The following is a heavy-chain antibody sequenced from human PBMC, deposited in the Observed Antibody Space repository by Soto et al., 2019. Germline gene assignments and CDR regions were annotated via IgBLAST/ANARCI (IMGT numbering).Heavy chain of an antibody. CDR3: GGDAVACTYYFDY. Sequence: PSESLSLTWTVSGGCISSYYWSWIRQPPGKGLEWIGYIYYSGSTNYNPSLKSRATISVDTCKNQFSLKLSSETAADRAVYYCGGDAVACTYYFDYWGQGTLVTVSS. CDR1: GGCISSYY. V-gene: IGHV4-59*01. D-gene: IGHD6-19*01. J-gene: IGHJ4*02. CDR2: IYYSGST.